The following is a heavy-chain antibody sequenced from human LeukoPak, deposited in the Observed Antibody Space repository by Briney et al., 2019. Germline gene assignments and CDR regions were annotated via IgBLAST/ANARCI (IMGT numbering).Heavy chain of an antibody. CDR3: AREGYSYGYGSFDY. J-gene: IGHJ4*02. Sequence: SETLSLTCTVSGYSISSGYYWGWIRQPPGKGLEWIGSIYHSGSTYYNPSLKSRVTISVDTSKNQFSLKLSSVTAADTAVYYCAREGYSYGYGSFDYWGQGTLVTVSS. V-gene: IGHV4-38-2*02. CDR1: GYSISSGYY. CDR2: IYHSGST. D-gene: IGHD5-18*01.